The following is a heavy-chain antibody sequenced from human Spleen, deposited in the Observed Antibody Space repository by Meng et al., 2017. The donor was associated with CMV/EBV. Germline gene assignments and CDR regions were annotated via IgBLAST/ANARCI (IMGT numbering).Heavy chain of an antibody. CDR2: MNPNSGNT. J-gene: IGHJ3*02. V-gene: IGHV1-8*03. D-gene: IGHD6-19*01. CDR1: GYTFTIYD. CDR3: ARASRLYSSGWYDDAFDI. Sequence: ASVKVSCKASGYTFTIYDINWVRQATGQGLEWKGWMNPNSGNTGYAQKFQGTVTITRNTSISTAYMELSSLRSEDTAMYYCARASRLYSSGWYDDAFDIWGQGTMVTVSS.